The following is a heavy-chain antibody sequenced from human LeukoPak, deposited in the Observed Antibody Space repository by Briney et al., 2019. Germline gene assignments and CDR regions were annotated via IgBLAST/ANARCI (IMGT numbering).Heavy chain of an antibody. CDR2: INPSGGST. J-gene: IGHJ3*02. CDR1: GYTFTSYY. CDR3: ARASYEAFDI. Sequence: ALVKVSCKASGYTFTSYYMHWVRQAPGQGLEWMGIINPSGGSTSYAQKFQGRVTMTRDTSTSTVYMDLSSLRSEDTAVYYCARASYEAFDIWGQGTMVTVSS. V-gene: IGHV1-46*03.